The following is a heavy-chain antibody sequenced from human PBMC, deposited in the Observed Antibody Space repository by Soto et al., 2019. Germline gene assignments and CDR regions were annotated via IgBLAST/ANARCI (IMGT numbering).Heavy chain of an antibody. Sequence: QLQLQESGSGLVKPSQTLSLTCAVSGGSISSGGYSWSWIRQPPGKGLEWIGYIYHSGSTYYTPSLESRVTISVDRSKNQFSLKLSSVTAADTAVYYCAAGAIFGVVPLDYWGQGTLVTVSS. CDR3: AAGAIFGVVPLDY. CDR1: GGSISSGGYS. J-gene: IGHJ4*02. D-gene: IGHD3-3*01. CDR2: IYHSGST. V-gene: IGHV4-30-2*01.